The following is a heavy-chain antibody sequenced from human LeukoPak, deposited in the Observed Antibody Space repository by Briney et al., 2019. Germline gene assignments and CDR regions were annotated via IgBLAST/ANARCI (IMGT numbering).Heavy chain of an antibody. CDR1: GYTFTTYG. J-gene: IGHJ4*02. V-gene: IGHV1-18*01. CDR3: ARSQDIVVVPAVPAYY. CDR2: ISTYSGHT. D-gene: IGHD2-2*01. Sequence: ASVKVSCKASGYTFTTYGINWVRQAPGQGLQWMGWISTYSGHTNYVENLRGRVTMTTDSSTSTVYMELRSLKSDDTAVYYCARSQDIVVVPAVPAYYWGQGTLVTVSS.